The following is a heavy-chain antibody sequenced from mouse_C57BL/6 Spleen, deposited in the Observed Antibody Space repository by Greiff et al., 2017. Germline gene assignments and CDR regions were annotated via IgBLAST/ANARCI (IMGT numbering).Heavy chain of an antibody. Sequence: QVQLQQSGAELARPGASVKMSCKASGYTFTSYTMHWVKQRPGQGLERIGYINPSSGYTKYNQKFKDKATLTSDKSSLTAYMQLSSLTSEASSVYYCSQDLNFYYWGQGTTLTVSS. CDR3: SQDLNFYY. V-gene: IGHV1-4*01. J-gene: IGHJ2*01. D-gene: IGHD3-2*02. CDR2: INPSSGYT. CDR1: GYTFTSYT.